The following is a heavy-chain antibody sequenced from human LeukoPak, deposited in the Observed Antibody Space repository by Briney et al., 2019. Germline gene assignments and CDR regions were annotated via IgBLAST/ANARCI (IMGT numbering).Heavy chain of an antibody. V-gene: IGHV4-34*01. J-gene: IGHJ4*02. CDR1: GGSFSGYY. D-gene: IGHD2-15*01. CDR2: INHSGST. CDR3: ARDRGLNTLDY. Sequence: PSETPSLTCAVYGGSFSGYYWSWIRQPPGKGLEWIGEINHSGSTNYNPSLKSRVTISVDTSENQFSLKLSSVTAADTAVYYCARDRGLNTLDYWGQGTLVTVSS.